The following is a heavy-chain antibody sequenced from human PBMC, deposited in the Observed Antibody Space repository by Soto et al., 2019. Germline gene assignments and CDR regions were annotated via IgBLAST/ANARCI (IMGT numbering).Heavy chain of an antibody. Sequence: PGGSLRLSCAASGFTFSSYGMHWVRQAPGKGLEWVAVIWYDGSNKYYADSVKGRFTISRDNSKNTLYLQMNSLRAEDTAVYYFARDLNHYDILTGYSAWGQGTLVTV. CDR2: IWYDGSNK. J-gene: IGHJ4*02. V-gene: IGHV3-33*01. CDR1: GFTFSSYG. CDR3: ARDLNHYDILTGYSA. D-gene: IGHD3-9*01.